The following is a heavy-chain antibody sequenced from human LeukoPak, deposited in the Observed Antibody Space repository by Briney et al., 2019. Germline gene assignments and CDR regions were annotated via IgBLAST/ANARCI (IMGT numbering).Heavy chain of an antibody. CDR2: ISGSGDST. CDR1: GFTFSSYP. J-gene: IGHJ5*02. V-gene: IGHV3-23*01. CDR3: AKGSGSGWYGWFAP. D-gene: IGHD6-19*01. Sequence: GGSLRLSCAASGFTFSSYPMSWVRQAPGKGLEWVSAISGSGDSTYYADSVKGRFTISRDNSKNTFYLQMNSLRAEDTAVYSCAKGSGSGWYGWFAPWGQGTLVTVSS.